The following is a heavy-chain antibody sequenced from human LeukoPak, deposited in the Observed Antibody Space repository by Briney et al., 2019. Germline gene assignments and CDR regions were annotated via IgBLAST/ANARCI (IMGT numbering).Heavy chain of an antibody. J-gene: IGHJ4*02. Sequence: GASVKVSCKASGYTFTSYGISWVRQAPGQGLEWMGWVSAYNGNTNYAQKVQGRVTMTRNTSISTAYMELSSLRSEDTAVYYCASRHMGSLLWLVDYWGQGTLVTVSS. CDR1: GYTFTSYG. V-gene: IGHV1-18*01. CDR3: ASRHMGSLLWLVDY. D-gene: IGHD3-10*01. CDR2: VSAYNGNT.